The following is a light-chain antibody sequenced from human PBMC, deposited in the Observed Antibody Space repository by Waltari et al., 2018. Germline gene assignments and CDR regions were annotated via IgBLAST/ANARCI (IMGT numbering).Light chain of an antibody. CDR2: KAS. CDR1: QSISSW. CDR3: QQYDSFALT. V-gene: IGKV1-5*03. J-gene: IGKJ4*01. Sequence: DIQMTQSPSTLSASVGDRVTITCRASQSISSWLAWYQHKPGKAPKLLIYKASSLESGVPSRVSGSGSGTEFTLTISSLQPDDFATYYCQQYDSFALTFGGGTKVEIK.